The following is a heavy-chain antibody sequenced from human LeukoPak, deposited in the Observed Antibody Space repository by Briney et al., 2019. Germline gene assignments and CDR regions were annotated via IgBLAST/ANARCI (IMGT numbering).Heavy chain of an antibody. V-gene: IGHV4-59*08. CDR1: GGSISSYY. D-gene: IGHD3-10*01. J-gene: IGHJ5*02. Sequence: SETLSLTCTVSGGSISSYYWSWIRQPPGKGLEWIGYIYYSGSTNYNPSLKSRVTISVDTSKNKFSLKLSSVTAADTAVYYCARHNYGSGRSWFDPWGQGTLVTVSS. CDR2: IYYSGST. CDR3: ARHNYGSGRSWFDP.